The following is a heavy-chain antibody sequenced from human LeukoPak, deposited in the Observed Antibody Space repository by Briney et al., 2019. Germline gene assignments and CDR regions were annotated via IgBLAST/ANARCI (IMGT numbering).Heavy chain of an antibody. V-gene: IGHV3-20*04. Sequence: PGGSLRLSCGVSGVSLDDYGMGWVRQAPGKGLEYVSGINWNGAETGSADSVNGRFTISRDNAKKSLYLQMNSLRDEDTAFYYCARRASGGSTYWYFDLWGRGTLVTVSS. CDR3: ARRASGGSTYWYFDL. J-gene: IGHJ2*01. D-gene: IGHD6-19*01. CDR1: GVSLDDYG. CDR2: INWNGAET.